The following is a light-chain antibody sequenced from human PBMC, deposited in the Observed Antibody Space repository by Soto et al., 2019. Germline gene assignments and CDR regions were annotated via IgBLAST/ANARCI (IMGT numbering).Light chain of an antibody. Sequence: QSALTQPASVSGSPGQSITISCTGTSSDVGGYNYVSWYQQHPGKAPKLMIYEVSNRPSGVSNRFSGSKSGNTASLTISGLQAEDEADYYCSSYTSSSTPPVVFGRGTKLT. CDR3: SSYTSSSTPPVV. CDR1: SSDVGGYNY. J-gene: IGLJ2*01. V-gene: IGLV2-14*01. CDR2: EVS.